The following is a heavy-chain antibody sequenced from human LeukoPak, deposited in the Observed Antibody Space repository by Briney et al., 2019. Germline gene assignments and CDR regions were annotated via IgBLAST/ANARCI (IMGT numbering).Heavy chain of an antibody. J-gene: IGHJ3*02. D-gene: IGHD3-10*01. CDR2: ISSSSSYT. Sequence: GGSLRLSCAASGFTFSSYSMNWVRQAPGKGLEWVSSISSSSSYTYYADSVKGRFTISRDNAKNSLYLQMNSLRAEDTAVYYCASLLWFGEPYAFDIWGQGTMVTVSS. CDR1: GFTFSSYS. V-gene: IGHV3-21*01. CDR3: ASLLWFGEPYAFDI.